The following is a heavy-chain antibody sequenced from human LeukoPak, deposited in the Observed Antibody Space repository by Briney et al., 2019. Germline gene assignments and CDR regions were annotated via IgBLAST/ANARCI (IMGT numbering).Heavy chain of an antibody. V-gene: IGHV3-23*01. CDR1: GFTFSSYA. J-gene: IGHJ4*02. Sequence: GGSLRLSCAASGFTFSSYAMSWVRQAPGKGLEWVSVISGSGDATYYADSVKGRFTISRDNSKNPLYLQMNSLRAEDTGVYYCAKDPLNAAATVIFDYWGQGTLVTVSS. D-gene: IGHD2-15*01. CDR3: AKDPLNAAATVIFDY. CDR2: ISGSGDAT.